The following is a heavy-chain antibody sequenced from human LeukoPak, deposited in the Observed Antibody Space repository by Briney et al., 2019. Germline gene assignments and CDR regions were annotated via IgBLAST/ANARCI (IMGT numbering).Heavy chain of an antibody. CDR3: ARDYYGHYYMDV. CDR2: IYHSGST. D-gene: IGHD3-10*01. Sequence: SETLSLICTVSGYSISSGYYWGWIRQPPGKGLEWIGSIYHSGSTYYNPSLKSRVTISVDTSKNQFSLKLNSVTAADTAVYYCARDYYGHYYMDVWGKGTTVTISS. V-gene: IGHV4-38-2*02. CDR1: GYSISSGYY. J-gene: IGHJ6*03.